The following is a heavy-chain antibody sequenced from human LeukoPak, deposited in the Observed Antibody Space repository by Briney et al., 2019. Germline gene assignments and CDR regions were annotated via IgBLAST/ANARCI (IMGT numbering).Heavy chain of an antibody. CDR1: GFTFSSYA. J-gene: IGHJ4*02. CDR2: ISGSGGDT. V-gene: IGHV3-23*01. D-gene: IGHD2-8*01. CDR3: AKGDSGMVRRDYFDY. Sequence: AESLRLSCTASGFTFSSYAMSWIRQAPGKGLERVSDISGSGGDTYYADSVKGRPTISRDISKHSPYLQINRLSADATVVYYGAKGDSGMVRRDYFDYWGQGTLVTVSS.